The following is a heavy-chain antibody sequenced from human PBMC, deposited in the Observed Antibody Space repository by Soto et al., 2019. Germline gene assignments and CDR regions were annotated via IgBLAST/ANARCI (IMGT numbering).Heavy chain of an antibody. J-gene: IGHJ4*02. CDR3: VRWDGYGDL. CDR1: VFICSDYS. CDR2: MSIGYEKT. V-gene: IGHV3-23*01. Sequence: PWWSLRLSCFASVFICSDYSMAWVRQTPEKGLEWISGMSIGYEKTFYGDSVQGRFTVSRDSSQNTVDLQMNSLRVEDTAKYYCVRWDGYGDLWGQGTLVTVSS. D-gene: IGHD5-18*01.